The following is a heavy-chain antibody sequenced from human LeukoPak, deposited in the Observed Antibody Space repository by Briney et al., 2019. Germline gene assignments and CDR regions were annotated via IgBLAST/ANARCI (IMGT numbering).Heavy chain of an antibody. Sequence: GGSLRLSCAASGITFSSYSMNWVRQAPGKGLEWVSSISTSSSYIYYADSVKGRFTISRDNAKNSLYLQMNSLRDEDTAVYYCARDASGSYYKNYYGMDVWGQGTTVTVSS. V-gene: IGHV3-21*01. CDR1: GITFSSYS. J-gene: IGHJ6*02. CDR3: ARDASGSYYKNYYGMDV. D-gene: IGHD3-10*01. CDR2: ISTSSSYI.